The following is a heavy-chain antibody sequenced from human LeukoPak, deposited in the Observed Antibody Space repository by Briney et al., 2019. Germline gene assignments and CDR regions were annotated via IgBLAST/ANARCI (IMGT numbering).Heavy chain of an antibody. Sequence: SETLSLTCTVSGCSISSYYWSWIRQPAGKGLEWIGRIYTSGSTNYNPSLKSRVTMSVDTSMNQFSLKLSSVTAADTAVYYCAREGIAGNWFDPWGQGTLVTVSS. J-gene: IGHJ5*02. V-gene: IGHV4-4*07. CDR1: GCSISSYY. CDR3: AREGIAGNWFDP. CDR2: IYTSGST. D-gene: IGHD1-1*01.